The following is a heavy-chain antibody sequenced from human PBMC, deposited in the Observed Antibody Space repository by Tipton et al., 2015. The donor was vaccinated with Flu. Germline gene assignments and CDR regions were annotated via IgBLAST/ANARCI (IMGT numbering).Heavy chain of an antibody. Sequence: SLRLSCAASGFTFSDYYMSWIRQAPGKGLEWVSYISSSGSTIYYADSVKGRFTISRDNAKNSLYLQMNSLRAEDTAVYYCAREGGFGLYYDILTGPDPGAFDIWGQGTMVTVSS. D-gene: IGHD3-9*01. CDR1: GFTFSDYY. CDR3: AREGGFGLYYDILTGPDPGAFDI. V-gene: IGHV3-11*01. CDR2: ISSSGSTI. J-gene: IGHJ3*02.